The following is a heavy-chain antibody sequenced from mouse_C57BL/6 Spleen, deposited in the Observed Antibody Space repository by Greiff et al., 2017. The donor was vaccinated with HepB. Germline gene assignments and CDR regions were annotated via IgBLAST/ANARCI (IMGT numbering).Heavy chain of an antibody. CDR1: GFNIKDDY. Sequence: EVHLVESGAELVRPGASVKLSCTASGFNIKDDYMHWVKQRPEQGLEWIGWIDPENGDTEYASKFQGKATITADTSSNTAYLQLSSLTSEDTAVYYCTTYYYGSSYRYWGQGTTLTVSS. V-gene: IGHV14-4*01. CDR2: IDPENGDT. D-gene: IGHD1-1*01. J-gene: IGHJ2*01. CDR3: TTYYYGSSYRY.